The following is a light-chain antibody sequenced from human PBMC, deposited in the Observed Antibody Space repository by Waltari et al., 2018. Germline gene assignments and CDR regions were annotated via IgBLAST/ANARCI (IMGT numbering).Light chain of an antibody. V-gene: IGKV3-20*01. CDR3: QQYGSSPGT. CDR1: QGVSSSY. J-gene: IGKJ1*01. Sequence: EIVLTQSPGTLSLSPGERATLSCRASQGVSSSYLAWYHQKPGQAPRLLIYGASSRATGIPDRFSGSGSGTDFTLTISRLEPEDFAVYYCQQYGSSPGTFGQGTKVEIK. CDR2: GAS.